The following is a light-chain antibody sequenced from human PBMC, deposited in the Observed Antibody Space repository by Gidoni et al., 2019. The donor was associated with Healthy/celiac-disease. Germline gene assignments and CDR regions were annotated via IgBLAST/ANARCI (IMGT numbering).Light chain of an antibody. Sequence: IVLTQSPGTLSLSPGERATLSCRARQSVSSSYLAWYQQKPGQAPRHLIYGASSRATGIPDRLSGSGSGTDFTLTISRLEPEDFAVYYCQQYGSEPMYTFGQGTKLEIK. CDR2: GAS. V-gene: IGKV3-20*01. CDR3: QQYGSEPMYT. CDR1: QSVSSSY. J-gene: IGKJ2*01.